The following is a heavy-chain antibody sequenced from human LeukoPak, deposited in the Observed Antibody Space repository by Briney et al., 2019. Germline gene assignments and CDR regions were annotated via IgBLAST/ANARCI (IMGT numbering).Heavy chain of an antibody. CDR2: ISYDGSNK. CDR1: GFTFSSYA. CDR3: ARELGSPFDY. J-gene: IGHJ4*02. D-gene: IGHD6-25*01. Sequence: GGSLRLSCAASGFTFSSYAMHWVRQAPGKGLEWVAVISYDGSNKYYADSVKGRFTISRDNAKNTLYLQMNSLRAEDTAVCYCARELGSPFDYWGQGTLVTVSS. V-gene: IGHV3-30-3*01.